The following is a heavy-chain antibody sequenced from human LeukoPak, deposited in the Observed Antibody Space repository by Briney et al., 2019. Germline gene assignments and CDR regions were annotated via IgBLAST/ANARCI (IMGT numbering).Heavy chain of an antibody. V-gene: IGHV3-23*01. CDR2: IGKSEDET. CDR1: GIIFSNYA. CDR3: AIFPDY. J-gene: IGHJ4*02. Sequence: GGSLRLSCAASGIIFSNYAMSWVRQAPGKGLEWVSSIGKSEDETYYTDSVKGRFTISRDNSKNTVFLQMSSLRVEDTAVYYCAIFPDYWGQGTLVTVAS. D-gene: IGHD3-9*01.